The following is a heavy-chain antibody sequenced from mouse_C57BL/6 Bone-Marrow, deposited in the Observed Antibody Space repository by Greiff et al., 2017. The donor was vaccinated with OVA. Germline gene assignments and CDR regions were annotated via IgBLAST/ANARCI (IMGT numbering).Heavy chain of an antibody. CDR3: AREGYYYVSSYGFAY. CDR2: IDPSDSYT. D-gene: IGHD1-1*01. CDR1: GYTFTSYW. Sequence: QVQLQQPGAELVMPGASVKLSCKASGYTFTSYWMHWVKQRHGQGLEWIGEIDPSDSYTNYNQKFKGKSTLTVDKSSSTAYMQLSSLTSEDSAVYYCAREGYYYVSSYGFAYWGQGTLVTVSA. J-gene: IGHJ3*01. V-gene: IGHV1-69*01.